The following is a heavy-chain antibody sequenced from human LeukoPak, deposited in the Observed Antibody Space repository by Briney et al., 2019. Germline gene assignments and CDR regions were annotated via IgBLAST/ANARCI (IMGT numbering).Heavy chain of an antibody. Sequence: SETLSLTCTVSGGSISSHCWSWIRQPAGKGLEWIGHISTSGSTNYNPSLKSQVTVSEDTSKNQFSLKLSSVTAADTAVYYCARGYYYGSGSYDFDIWGQGTMVTVSS. CDR2: ISTSGST. J-gene: IGHJ3*02. V-gene: IGHV4-4*07. CDR3: ARGYYYGSGSYDFDI. D-gene: IGHD3-10*01. CDR1: GGSISSHC.